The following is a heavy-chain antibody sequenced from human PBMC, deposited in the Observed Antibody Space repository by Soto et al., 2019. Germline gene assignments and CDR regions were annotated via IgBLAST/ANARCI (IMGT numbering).Heavy chain of an antibody. CDR2: IKQDVSQK. CDR3: ARDGTLARRGVS. Sequence: KTTGKGLERVANIKQDVSQKLHVDSVRGRFTIARDNAKNSVYLQMNSLRAEDTAVFYRARDGTLARRGVSWGQGTIVTVSS. J-gene: IGHJ3*01. D-gene: IGHD6-19*01. V-gene: IGHV3-7*01.